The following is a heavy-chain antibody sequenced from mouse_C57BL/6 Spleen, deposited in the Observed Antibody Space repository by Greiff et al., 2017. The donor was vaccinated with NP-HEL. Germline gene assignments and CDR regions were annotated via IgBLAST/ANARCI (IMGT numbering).Heavy chain of an antibody. CDR1: GYSITSGYD. V-gene: IGHV3-1*01. J-gene: IGHJ1*03. Sequence: EVQLQESGPGMVKPSQSLSLTCTVTGYSITSGYDWHWIRHFPGNKLEWMGYISYSGSTNYNPSLKSRISITHDTSKNHLFLKLNSVTTEDTATYYCARDGYYRYFDVWGTGTTVTVSS. CDR3: ARDGYYRYFDV. D-gene: IGHD2-2*01. CDR2: ISYSGST.